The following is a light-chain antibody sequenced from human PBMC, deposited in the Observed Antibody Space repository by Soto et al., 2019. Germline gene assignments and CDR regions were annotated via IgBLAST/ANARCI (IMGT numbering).Light chain of an antibody. J-gene: IGLJ3*02. CDR3: QSYDSSLSGSV. V-gene: IGLV1-40*01. CDR2: GNN. Sequence: QSVLTQPPSVSGAPGQRVTISCTGSSYNIGAGYDVYWYQQLPGTAPKLLIYGNNNRPSGVPDRFSGSKSGTSGSLAITGLQAEDEADYYCQSYDSSLSGSVFGGGTKVTVL. CDR1: SYNIGAGYD.